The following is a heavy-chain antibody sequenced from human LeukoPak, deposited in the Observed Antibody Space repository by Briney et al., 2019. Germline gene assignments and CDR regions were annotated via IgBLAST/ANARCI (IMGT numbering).Heavy chain of an antibody. CDR3: AGENTMILAAFDI. V-gene: IGHV4-59*01. J-gene: IGHJ3*02. D-gene: IGHD3-22*01. CDR1: GGSISSYY. Sequence: SETLSLTCTVSGGSISSYYWSWIRQPPGKGLEWIGYVYYSGSTNYNPSLKSRVSISEDTSKNQFSLKLSSVTAADTAVYYCAGENTMILAAFDIWGKGTMVTVSS. CDR2: VYYSGST.